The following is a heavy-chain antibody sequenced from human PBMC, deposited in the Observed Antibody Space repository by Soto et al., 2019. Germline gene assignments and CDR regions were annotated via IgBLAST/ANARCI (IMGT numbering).Heavy chain of an antibody. CDR3: ATGYCSGGSCYSSIRG. CDR1: GYTFTSYY. J-gene: IGHJ4*02. D-gene: IGHD2-15*01. V-gene: IGHV1-46*01. Sequence: QVQLVQSGAEVKKPGASVKVSCKASGYTFTSYYMHWVRQAPGQGLEWMGIINPSGGSTSYAQKFQGGVTMTRDTSTSTVYMELRSLRSEDTAVYYCATGYCSGGSCYSSIRGWGQGTLVTVSS. CDR2: INPSGGST.